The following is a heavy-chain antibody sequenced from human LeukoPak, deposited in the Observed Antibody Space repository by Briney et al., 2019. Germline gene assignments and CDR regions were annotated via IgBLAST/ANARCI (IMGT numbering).Heavy chain of an antibody. CDR3: ARTTYYYDSSGYAY. Sequence: GGSLRLSCAASGFTFSSYAMHWVRQAPGKGLEWVAVISYDGSNKYYADSVKGRSTISRDNSKNTLYLQMNSLRAEDTAVYYCARTTYYYDSSGYAYWGQGTLVTVSS. CDR2: ISYDGSNK. D-gene: IGHD3-22*01. J-gene: IGHJ4*02. CDR1: GFTFSSYA. V-gene: IGHV3-30-3*01.